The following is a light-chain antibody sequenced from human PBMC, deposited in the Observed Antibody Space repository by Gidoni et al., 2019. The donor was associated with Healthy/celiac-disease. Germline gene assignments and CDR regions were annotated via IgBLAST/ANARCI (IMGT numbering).Light chain of an antibody. CDR3: QQYNSYSGT. Sequence: IQMTQSPSTLSASVGDRVTITCRASKSISSWLAWYQQKPGKAPKLRIYKASSLESGVPSRFSGSGSGTEFTLTISSLQPDDFATYYCQQYNSYSGTFGGGTKVEIK. J-gene: IGKJ4*01. CDR1: KSISSW. V-gene: IGKV1-5*03. CDR2: KAS.